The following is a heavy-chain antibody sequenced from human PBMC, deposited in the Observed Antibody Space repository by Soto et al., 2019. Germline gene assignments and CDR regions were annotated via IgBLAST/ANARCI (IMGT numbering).Heavy chain of an antibody. V-gene: IGHV1-2*04. CDR3: AREVFYDYVWGSYENWFDP. Sequence: ASVKVSCQASGGTFSSDSFSWVRQAPGQGLEWMGWINPNSGGTNYAQKFQGWVTMTRDTSISTAYMELSRLRSDDTAVYYCAREVFYDYVWGSYENWFDPWGQGTLVTVSS. J-gene: IGHJ5*02. CDR1: GGTFSSDS. D-gene: IGHD3-16*01. CDR2: INPNSGGT.